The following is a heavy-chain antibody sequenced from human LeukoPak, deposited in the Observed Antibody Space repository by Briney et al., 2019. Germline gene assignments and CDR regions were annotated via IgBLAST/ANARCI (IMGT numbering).Heavy chain of an antibody. CDR1: GGSISSSSYY. V-gene: IGHV4-39*02. J-gene: IGHJ6*03. Sequence: PSGTLSLTCTVSGGSISSSSYYWGWIRQPPGKGLEWIGSIYYSWDTYYNPSLKSRVTISVDTSKNQFSLKLSSVTAADTAVYYCARDRPTYCSSTSCYRDYYYYYMDVWGKGTTVTISS. CDR3: ARDRPTYCSSTSCYRDYYYYYMDV. CDR2: IYYSWDT. D-gene: IGHD2-2*01.